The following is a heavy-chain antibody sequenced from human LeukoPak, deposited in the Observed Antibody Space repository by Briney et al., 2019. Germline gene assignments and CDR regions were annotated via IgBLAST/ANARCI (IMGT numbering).Heavy chain of an antibody. CDR1: GFTFSSYA. Sequence: PGGSLRLSCAASGFTFSSYAMSWVRQAPGKGLEWVSDITGSGDDTDYADSVKGRFTVSRDNSRNTLYLQINSLRAEDTAVYYCAKNGAYSGYDYIDYWGQGPLVTVSS. J-gene: IGHJ4*02. D-gene: IGHD5-12*01. CDR2: ITGSGDDT. V-gene: IGHV3-23*01. CDR3: AKNGAYSGYDYIDY.